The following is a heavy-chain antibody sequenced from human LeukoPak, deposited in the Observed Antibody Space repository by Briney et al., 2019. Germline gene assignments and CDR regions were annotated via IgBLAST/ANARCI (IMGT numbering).Heavy chain of an antibody. CDR3: ATGYTVSYYFDY. D-gene: IGHD6-13*01. J-gene: IGHJ4*02. V-gene: IGHV1-24*01. Sequence: ASVKVSCKVSGYTLTELSMHWVRQAPGKGREWMGGFDPEDGETIYAQKFQGRVTMTEDTSTDTAYMELSSLRSEDTAVYYCATGYTVSYYFDYWGQGTLVTVSS. CDR1: GYTLTELS. CDR2: FDPEDGET.